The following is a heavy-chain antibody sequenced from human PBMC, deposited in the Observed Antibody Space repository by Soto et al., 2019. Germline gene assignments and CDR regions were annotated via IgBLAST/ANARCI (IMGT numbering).Heavy chain of an antibody. CDR2: ISYDGSNK. V-gene: IGHV3-30*18. D-gene: IGHD3-3*01. CDR3: AKDQRFLDDYYYYGMDV. Sequence: LRLSCAASGFIFSNYGVHWVRQAPGKGLEWVAVISYDGSNKYYANSVKGRFTISRDNSKNTLYLQMNSLRAEDTAVYSCAKDQRFLDDYYYYGMDVWGQGTTVTVSS. CDR1: GFIFSNYG. J-gene: IGHJ6*02.